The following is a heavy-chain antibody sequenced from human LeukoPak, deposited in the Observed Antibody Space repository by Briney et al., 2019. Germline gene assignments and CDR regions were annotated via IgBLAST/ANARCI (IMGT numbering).Heavy chain of an antibody. D-gene: IGHD3-3*01. CDR2: INQDGSEK. CDR3: ARVYYDFWSGDSTYNWFDP. Sequence: GGSLRLSCTASGFTFSSYWMTWVRQAPGQGLEWVANINQDGSEKYCVDSLKGRFTISRDNAKNSLYLQMNSLRAEDTAIYYCARVYYDFWSGDSTYNWFDPWGQGTLVTVSS. J-gene: IGHJ5*01. V-gene: IGHV3-7*04. CDR1: GFTFSSYW.